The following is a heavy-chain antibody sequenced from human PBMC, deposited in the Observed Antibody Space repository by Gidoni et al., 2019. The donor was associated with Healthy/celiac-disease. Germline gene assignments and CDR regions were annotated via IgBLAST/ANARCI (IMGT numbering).Heavy chain of an antibody. Sequence: QVQLLESGGGVAQPGRSLRLSCAASGFTFCIYGRHWVRQAPGKGLAWGAVIPYDGSKKYDADSVKGRFTISRDNSKNTLYLQMNSLRAEDTAVYYCAKSWGEQWLVPPEHFDYWGQGTLVTVSS. J-gene: IGHJ4*02. CDR3: AKSWGEQWLVPPEHFDY. CDR1: GFTFCIYG. CDR2: IPYDGSKK. V-gene: IGHV3-30*18. D-gene: IGHD6-19*01.